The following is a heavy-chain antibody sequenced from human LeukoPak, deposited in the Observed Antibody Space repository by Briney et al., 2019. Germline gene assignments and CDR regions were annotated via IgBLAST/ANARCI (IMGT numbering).Heavy chain of an antibody. J-gene: IGHJ6*02. CDR3: ARVVGYCSSTSCYYYYGMDV. CDR2: IIPIFGTA. Sequence: GVSVKVSCKASGGTFSSYAISWVRQAPGQGLEWMGGIIPIFGTANYAQKFQGRVTITADESTSTAYMELSSLRSEDTAVYYCARVVGYCSSTSCYYYYGMDVWGQGTTVTVSS. D-gene: IGHD2-2*01. V-gene: IGHV1-69*01. CDR1: GGTFSSYA.